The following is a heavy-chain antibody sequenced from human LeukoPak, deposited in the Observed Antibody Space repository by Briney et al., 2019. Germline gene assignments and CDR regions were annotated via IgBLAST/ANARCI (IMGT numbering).Heavy chain of an antibody. CDR1: GGSFSGYY. CDR3: ARGGSGYSYGYGYYFDY. J-gene: IGHJ4*02. Sequence: PSETLSLTCAVYGGSFSGYYWSWIRQPPGKGLEWIGEINHSGSTNYNPSLKSRVTISVDTSKNQFSLKLSSVTAADTAVYYCARGGSGYSYGYGYYFDYWGQGTLVTVSS. V-gene: IGHV4-34*01. CDR2: INHSGST. D-gene: IGHD5-18*01.